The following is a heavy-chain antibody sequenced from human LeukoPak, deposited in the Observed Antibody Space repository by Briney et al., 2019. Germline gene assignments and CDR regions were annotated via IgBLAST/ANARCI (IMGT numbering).Heavy chain of an antibody. CDR1: GFTFSSYW. Sequence: GGSLRLSCAASGFTFSSYWMSWVRQAPGKGLEWVANIKQDESKKYYVGSVKGRFTISRDNARSSLYLQMNSLRAEDMAVYYCAKIVYYYYYYMDVWGKGTTVTVSS. D-gene: IGHD2/OR15-2a*01. J-gene: IGHJ6*03. CDR2: IKQDESKK. V-gene: IGHV3-7*01. CDR3: AKIVYYYYYYMDV.